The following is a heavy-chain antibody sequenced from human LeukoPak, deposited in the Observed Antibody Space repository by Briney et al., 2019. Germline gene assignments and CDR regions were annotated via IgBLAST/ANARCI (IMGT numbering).Heavy chain of an antibody. J-gene: IGHJ4*02. CDR2: IWYDGSNK. D-gene: IGHD6-6*01. CDR3: AKGSSSSNFDY. Sequence: PGGSLRLSWAASGFTFSSYGMHWVRQAPGKGLEWVAVIWYDGSNKYYADSVKGRFTISRDNSKNTLYLQMNSLRAEDTAVYYCAKGSSSSNFDYWGQGTLVTVSS. CDR1: GFTFSSYG. V-gene: IGHV3-33*06.